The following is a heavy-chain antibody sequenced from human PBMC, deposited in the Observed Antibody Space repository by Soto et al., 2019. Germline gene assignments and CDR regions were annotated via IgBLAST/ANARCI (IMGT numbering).Heavy chain of an antibody. J-gene: IGHJ6*02. D-gene: IGHD6-13*01. V-gene: IGHV4-34*01. Sequence: SETLSRTCAVYCGSFSNYYWNCIRQPPWKGLEWVVEIDHSGSTIYSPSLKSRVTISVDTSKNQFSLKLSSLTAADTAVYFCARGGKQQLVRTNYGMDVWGQGHTVNVSS. CDR3: ARGGKQQLVRTNYGMDV. CDR1: CGSFSNYY. CDR2: IDHSGST.